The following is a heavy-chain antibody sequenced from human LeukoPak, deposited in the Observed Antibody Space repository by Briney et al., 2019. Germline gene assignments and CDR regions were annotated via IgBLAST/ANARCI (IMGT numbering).Heavy chain of an antibody. CDR1: GFTFSSYS. Sequence: PGGSLRLSCAASGFTFSSYSMNWVRQAPGKGLEWVSYIGSSGTTIYYADSVKGRFTISRDNAKNSLYLQMNILRAEDTAVYYCARGEEYYDFWSGYSRYYFDYWGQGTLVTVSS. CDR3: ARGEEYYDFWSGYSRYYFDY. CDR2: IGSSGTTI. V-gene: IGHV3-48*01. D-gene: IGHD3-3*01. J-gene: IGHJ4*02.